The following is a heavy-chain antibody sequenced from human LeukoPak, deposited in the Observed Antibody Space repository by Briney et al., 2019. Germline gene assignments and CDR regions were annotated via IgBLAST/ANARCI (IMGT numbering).Heavy chain of an antibody. Sequence: ASVKVSCKASGYTFTSYDINWVRQAPGQGLEWMGWINPNSGGTNYAQKFQGRVTMTRDTSISTAYMELSRLRSDDTAVYYCARRYYDFWSGYPYHGMDVWGQGTTVTVSS. V-gene: IGHV1-2*02. CDR1: GYTFTSYD. J-gene: IGHJ6*02. CDR3: ARRYYDFWSGYPYHGMDV. CDR2: INPNSGGT. D-gene: IGHD3-3*01.